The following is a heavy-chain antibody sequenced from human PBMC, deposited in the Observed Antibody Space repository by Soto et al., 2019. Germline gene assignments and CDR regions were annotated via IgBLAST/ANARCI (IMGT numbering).Heavy chain of an antibody. V-gene: IGHV3-15*01. J-gene: IGHJ4*02. D-gene: IGHD5-12*01. CDR3: TTDRGVATTRGYYFDY. Sequence: PGGSMRLSCAASGFTFSNVWMCWGRPDPGKGLEWVGRIKSNTAGGKTDYAAPVKGRCTSSRDDSKNTLYLQINSLKTEDTAVYYCTTDRGVATTRGYYFDYCGQGTLVTVSS. CDR1: GFTFSNVW. CDR2: IKSNTAGGKT.